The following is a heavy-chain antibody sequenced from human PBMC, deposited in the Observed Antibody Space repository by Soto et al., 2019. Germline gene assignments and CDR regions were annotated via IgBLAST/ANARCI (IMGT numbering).Heavy chain of an antibody. Sequence: QVQLVQSGAEVEKPGASVKVSCKASGYCFSNYAVHWVRQAPGQRLEWMGWVNAGNGNTRYSQNFQGRVTITRDTSARTAYLELSSLRSDDTAVYYCARGHLAVVPVASWYYFMDVWGKGTTVTVSS. CDR1: GYCFSNYA. J-gene: IGHJ6*03. CDR3: ARGHLAVVPVASWYYFMDV. CDR2: VNAGNGNT. D-gene: IGHD2-2*01. V-gene: IGHV1-3*01.